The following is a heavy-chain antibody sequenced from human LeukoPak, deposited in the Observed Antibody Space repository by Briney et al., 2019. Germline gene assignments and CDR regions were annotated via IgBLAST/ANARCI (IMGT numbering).Heavy chain of an antibody. CDR2: ISSSSATT. D-gene: IGHD1-26*01. J-gene: IGHJ4*02. V-gene: IGHV3-48*02. CDR1: GFTFSSYS. Sequence: PGGSLRLSCAASGFTFSSYSMNWVRQAPGKGLEWVSYISSSSATTYYADSVKVRFTISRDNGKNSLYLQMNSLRDEDTAVYYCARLYSGSYYDWGQGTLVTVSS. CDR3: ARLYSGSYYD.